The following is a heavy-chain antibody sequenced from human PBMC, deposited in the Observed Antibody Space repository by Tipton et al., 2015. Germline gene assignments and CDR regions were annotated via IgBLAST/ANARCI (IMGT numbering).Heavy chain of an antibody. V-gene: IGHV1-18*01. Sequence: QLVQSGAEVKKPGASVTVSCKASGYTFTSHGISWVRQAPGQGLEWMGWISVYNGNTNYAQKFLGRVTVTTDASTNTAYMELRTLRSDDTAVYYCARENSMWYPYFDYWGQGTLVTVSS. CDR3: ARENSMWYPYFDY. J-gene: IGHJ4*02. CDR1: GYTFTSHG. CDR2: ISVYNGNT. D-gene: IGHD2-15*01.